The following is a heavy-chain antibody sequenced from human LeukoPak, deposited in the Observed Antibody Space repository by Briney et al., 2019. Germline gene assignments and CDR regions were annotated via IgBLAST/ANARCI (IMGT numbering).Heavy chain of an antibody. CDR2: NVVGSGNT. J-gene: IGHJ4*02. CDR1: GFTFTSSA. V-gene: IGHV1-58*02. D-gene: IGHD2-15*01. Sequence: SVKVSCKASGFTFTSSAMQWVRQARGQRLEWIGWNVVGSGNTNYAQKFQERVTITRDMSTSTAYMELSSLRSEDTAVYYCAADSDGYCSGGNCPPGYWGQGTLVTVSS. CDR3: AADSDGYCSGGNCPPGY.